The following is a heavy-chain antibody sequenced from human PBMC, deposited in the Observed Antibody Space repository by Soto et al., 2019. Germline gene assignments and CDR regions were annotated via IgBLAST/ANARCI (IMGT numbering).Heavy chain of an antibody. V-gene: IGHV3-33*01. CDR3: ARQQVVQAALDY. Sequence: QVHLVESGGGVVQPGRSLRLSCAASGFTFSNYAMHWVRQAPGKGLEWVAVIWYDGSNKYYADSVKGRFTISRDNSKNQVYLHMNTLRAEDTALYYCARQQVVQAALDYWGQGALVTVSS. CDR1: GFTFSNYA. CDR2: IWYDGSNK. J-gene: IGHJ4*02. D-gene: IGHD6-6*01.